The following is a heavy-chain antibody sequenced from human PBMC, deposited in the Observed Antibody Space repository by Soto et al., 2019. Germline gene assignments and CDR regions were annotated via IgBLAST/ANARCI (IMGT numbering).Heavy chain of an antibody. Sequence: SVKVSCKASGGTFSSYAISWVRQAPGQGLEWMGGIIPIFGTANYAQKFQGRVTITADESTSTAYMELSSLRSEDTAVYYCARVRSMGQEWFHTPPSDWGQGTLVTVSS. V-gene: IGHV1-69*13. CDR3: ARVRSMGQEWFHTPPSD. J-gene: IGHJ4*02. CDR2: IIPIFGTA. D-gene: IGHD3-3*01. CDR1: GGTFSSYA.